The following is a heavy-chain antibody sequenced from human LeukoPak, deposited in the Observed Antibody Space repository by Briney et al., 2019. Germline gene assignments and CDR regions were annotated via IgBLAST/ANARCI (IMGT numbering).Heavy chain of an antibody. D-gene: IGHD3-3*01. CDR3: AREQAADYDFWSGYPSHYFDY. Sequence: SETLSLTCTVSGGSISSGGYYWSWIRQPPGKGLEWIGYIYHSGSTYYNPSLKSRVTISVDRSKNQFSLKLSSVTAADTAVYYCAREQAADYDFWSGYPSHYFDYWGQGTLVTVSS. J-gene: IGHJ4*02. V-gene: IGHV4-30-2*01. CDR1: GGSISSGGYY. CDR2: IYHSGST.